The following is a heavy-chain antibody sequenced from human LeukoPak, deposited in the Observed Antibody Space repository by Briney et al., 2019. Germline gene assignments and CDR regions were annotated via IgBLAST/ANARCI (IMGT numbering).Heavy chain of an antibody. J-gene: IGHJ4*02. D-gene: IGHD2-2*01. V-gene: IGHV5-51*01. CDR2: IYPGDSDT. CDR1: GFSFNMYW. Sequence: VESLQISCKGSGFSFNMYWIGWVRQMPGKGLEWMGIIYPGDSDTRYSSSFQGQVTISVDKSISTAYLQWSSLKASDTAMYYCARRQGCSNTACPPDYWGQGTLVTVSS. CDR3: ARRQGCSNTACPPDY.